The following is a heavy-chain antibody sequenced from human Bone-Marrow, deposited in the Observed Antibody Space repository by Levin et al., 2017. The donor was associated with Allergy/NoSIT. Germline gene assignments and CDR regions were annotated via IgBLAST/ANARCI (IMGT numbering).Heavy chain of an antibody. CDR1: NGSMSDFY. CDR3: ARAYGVAGAADFDS. CDR2: IYHTGTT. J-gene: IGHJ4*02. Sequence: SETLSLTCSVSNGSMSDFYGIWIRQPPGKGLEWIGLIYHTGTTTYNPSLKSRFSISIDVSKNQFSLDLTSVTAADTAVYFGARAYGVAGAADFDSWGEGALVTVSS. D-gene: IGHD3-16*01. V-gene: IGHV4-59*12.